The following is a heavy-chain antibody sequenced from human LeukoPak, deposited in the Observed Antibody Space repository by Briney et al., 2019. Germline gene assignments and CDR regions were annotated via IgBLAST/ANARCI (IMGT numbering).Heavy chain of an antibody. CDR1: GYTFTGYY. CDR3: VSEYKWNDN. CDR2: INPNSADT. V-gene: IGHV1-2*02. Sequence: ASVKVSCKASGYTFTGYYLHWVRQAPGQGLEWMGCINPNSADTHYAQKFQGRVTMTRDTSITTAYMELNSLRSDDTAVYYCVSEYKWNDNWGQGTLVTVSS. J-gene: IGHJ4*02. D-gene: IGHD1-20*01.